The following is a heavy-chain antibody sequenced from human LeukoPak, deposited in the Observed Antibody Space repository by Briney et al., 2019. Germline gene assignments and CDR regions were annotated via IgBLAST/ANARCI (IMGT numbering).Heavy chain of an antibody. CDR1: GFTFSSYA. J-gene: IGHJ4*02. D-gene: IGHD6-19*01. CDR3: AKGTSSGWYEPHPFDY. V-gene: IGHV3-23*01. Sequence: PGGSLRLSCAASGFTFSSYAMSWVRQAPGKGLEWVSAISGSGGSTYYADSVKGRFTISRDNSKNTLYLQMNSLRAEDTAVYYCAKGTSSGWYEPHPFDYWGQGTLVTVSS. CDR2: ISGSGGST.